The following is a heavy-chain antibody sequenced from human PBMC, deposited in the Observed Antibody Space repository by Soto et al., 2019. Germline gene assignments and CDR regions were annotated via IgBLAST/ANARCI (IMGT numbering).Heavy chain of an antibody. Sequence: EVQLVESGGGLVQPGGSLRLSCAASGFTFSSDWMSWVRQAPGKGLEWVANIKQDGSEKYYVDSAKGRFTISRDNAKNSLYLQMNSLRAEDTAVYYCARPKRIPPYYYYYYMDVWGKGTTVTVSS. CDR1: GFTFSSDW. D-gene: IGHD2-21*01. V-gene: IGHV3-7*01. J-gene: IGHJ6*03. CDR3: ARPKRIPPYYYYYYMDV. CDR2: IKQDGSEK.